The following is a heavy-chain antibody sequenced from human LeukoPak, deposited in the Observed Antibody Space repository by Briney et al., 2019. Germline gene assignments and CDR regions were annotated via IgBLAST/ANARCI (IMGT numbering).Heavy chain of an antibody. CDR3: ARGRDGFYYYYYYMDV. CDR2: INPNSGGT. V-gene: IGHV1-2*02. CDR1: GYTFTVYY. Sequence: ASVTVSFKASGYTFTVYYMHWVRQAPGQGVEWMGWINPNSGGTNYAQKFQGRVTMNRDTSISTAYMELSRLRSDDTAVYYCARGRDGFYYYYYYMDVWGKGTTVTVSS. J-gene: IGHJ6*03. D-gene: IGHD3-10*01.